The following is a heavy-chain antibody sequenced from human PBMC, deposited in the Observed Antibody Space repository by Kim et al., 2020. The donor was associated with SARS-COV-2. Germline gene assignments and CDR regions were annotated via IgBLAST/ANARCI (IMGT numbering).Heavy chain of an antibody. V-gene: IGHV3-73*01. CDR2: IRIKSNSYAT. Sequence: GGSLRLSCAASGFTFSGSDMHWVRQASGKGLEWVGRIRIKSNSYATAYAASVKGRFTVSRDDSKNTAFLQMNSLKTDDTAVYYCLRGYRSSSLTPVSDPGHWGQGTLVALPS. CDR3: LRGYRSSSLTPVSDPGH. CDR1: GFTFSGSD. J-gene: IGHJ4*02. D-gene: IGHD6-13*01.